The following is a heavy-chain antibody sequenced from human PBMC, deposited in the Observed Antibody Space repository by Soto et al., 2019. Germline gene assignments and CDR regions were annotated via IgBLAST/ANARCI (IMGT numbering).Heavy chain of an antibody. J-gene: IGHJ6*02. CDR3: ARVRVVPAAILSSYYYGMDV. CDR2: INHSGST. CDR1: GGSFSGYY. Sequence: PSETLSLTCAVYGGSFSGYYWSWIRQPPGKGLEWIGEINHSGSTNYNPSLKSRVTISVDTSKNQFSLKLSSVTAADTAVYYCARVRVVPAAILSSYYYGMDVWGQGTTVTVSS. D-gene: IGHD2-2*02. V-gene: IGHV4-34*01.